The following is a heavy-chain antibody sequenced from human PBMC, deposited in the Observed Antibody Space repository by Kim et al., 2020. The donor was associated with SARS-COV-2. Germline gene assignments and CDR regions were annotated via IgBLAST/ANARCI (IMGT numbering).Heavy chain of an antibody. CDR2: HSGNT. J-gene: IGHJ4*02. Sequence: HSGNTNYNPSLKSRVTISVDTSKNQFSLKLSSVTAADTAVYYCARGELDYWGQGTLVTVSS. V-gene: IGHV4-34*01. CDR3: ARGELDY.